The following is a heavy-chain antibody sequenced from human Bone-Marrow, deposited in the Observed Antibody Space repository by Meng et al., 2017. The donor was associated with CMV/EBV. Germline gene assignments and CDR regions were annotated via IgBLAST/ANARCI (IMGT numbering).Heavy chain of an antibody. CDR1: GGTFSSYA. CDR3: ATISKGYYYPGMDV. J-gene: IGHJ6*02. CDR2: IIPIFGTA. V-gene: IGHV1-69*05. Sequence: SVKVSCKASGGTFSSYAISWVRQAPGQGLEWMGGIIPIFGTANYAQKFQGRVTITTDESTSTAYMELSRLRSHDTAVYYCATISKGYYYPGMDVWGQGTTVTVSS. D-gene: IGHD3-9*01.